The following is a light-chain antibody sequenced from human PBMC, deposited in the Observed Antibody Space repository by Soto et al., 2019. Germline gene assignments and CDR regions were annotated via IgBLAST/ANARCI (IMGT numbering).Light chain of an antibody. CDR3: VLYMGRGISM. V-gene: IGLV8-61*01. CDR2: STN. CDR1: PGSVSAENY. Sequence: QTVVTQEPSLSVSPAGTVTLTCGLTPGSVSAENYPSWYQQTPGQAPRTLIYSTNTTSSGVPDRFSGSILGNKAALTITGAQADDEADYYCVLYMGRGISMFGGGTKVTVL. J-gene: IGLJ3*02.